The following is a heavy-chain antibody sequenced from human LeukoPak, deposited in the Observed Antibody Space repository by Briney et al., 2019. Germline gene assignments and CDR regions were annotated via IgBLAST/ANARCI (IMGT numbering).Heavy chain of an antibody. V-gene: IGHV3-66*01. CDR2: IYSGGST. CDR1: GFTFSSYW. D-gene: IGHD3-16*01. J-gene: IGHJ4*02. CDR3: ARGPTGGDGYFDY. Sequence: GGSLRLSCAASGFTFSSYWMSWVRQAPGKGLEWVSVIYSGGSTYYADSVKGRFSISRDNSKNTLYLQMNSLRAEDTAVYYCARGPTGGDGYFDYWGQGTLVTVSS.